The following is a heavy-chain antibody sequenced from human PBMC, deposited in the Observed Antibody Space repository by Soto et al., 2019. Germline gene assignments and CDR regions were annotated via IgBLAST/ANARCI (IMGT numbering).Heavy chain of an antibody. D-gene: IGHD2-2*01. CDR2: IFYSGST. Sequence: SETLSLTCTVSGGSISSSSYYWGWIRQPPGKGLEWIGSIFYSGSTYYNPSLKSRVTISVDTSKNQFSLKLSSVTAADTAVYYCARHLGGYDIVFVPAANWFDPWGQGTLVTVSS. CDR3: ARHLGGYDIVFVPAANWFDP. J-gene: IGHJ5*02. CDR1: GGSISSSSYY. V-gene: IGHV4-39*01.